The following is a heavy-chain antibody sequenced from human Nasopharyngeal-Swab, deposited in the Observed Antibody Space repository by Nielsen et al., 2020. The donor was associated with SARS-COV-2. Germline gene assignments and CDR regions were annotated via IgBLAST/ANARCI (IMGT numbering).Heavy chain of an antibody. CDR2: IRGKAYGGTT. Sequence: GESLKISCTASGFTFGDYVMTWVRQALGQGLKWVGYIRGKAYGGTTEYAASVKGRFTISRDDSKSIAYLQMNNVKTEDTAVYYCVRDKSRGADAFDIWGQGALVTVSS. V-gene: IGHV3-49*04. J-gene: IGHJ3*02. CDR1: GFTFGDYV. CDR3: VRDKSRGADAFDI. D-gene: IGHD3-16*01.